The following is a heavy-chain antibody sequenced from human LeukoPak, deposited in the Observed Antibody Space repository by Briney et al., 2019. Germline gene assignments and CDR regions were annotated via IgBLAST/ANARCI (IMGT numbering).Heavy chain of an antibody. J-gene: IGHJ3*02. D-gene: IGHD3-22*01. Sequence: SKTLSLTCTVSGGSISSYYWSWIRQPAGKGLEWIGRIYTSGSTNYNPSLKSRVTMSVDTSKNQFSLKLSSVTAADTAVYYCAREGVVVIENAFDIWGQGTMVTVSS. V-gene: IGHV4-4*07. CDR3: AREGVVVIENAFDI. CDR1: GGSISSYY. CDR2: IYTSGST.